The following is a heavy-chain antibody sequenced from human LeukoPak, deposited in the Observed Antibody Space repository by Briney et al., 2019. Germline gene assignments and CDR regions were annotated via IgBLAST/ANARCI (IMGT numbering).Heavy chain of an antibody. CDR1: GGSISSGDYY. CDR3: ARTPLVPPRSYAPRDAFDI. J-gene: IGHJ3*02. CDR2: IYYSGST. Sequence: SQTLSLTCTVSGGSISSGDYYWSWIRQPPGKGLEWIGYIYYSGSTYYNPSLKSRVTISVDTSKNQFSLKLSSVTAADTAVYYCARTPLVPPRSYAPRDAFDIWGQGTMVTVSS. V-gene: IGHV4-30-4*08.